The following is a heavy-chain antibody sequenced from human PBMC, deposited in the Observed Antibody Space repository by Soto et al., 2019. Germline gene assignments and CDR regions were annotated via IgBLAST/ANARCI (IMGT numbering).Heavy chain of an antibody. CDR1: GGSISSSSYY. J-gene: IGHJ4*02. CDR3: ARQVAVVTFDD. Sequence: SETLSLTCTVSGGSISSSSYYWGWIRQPPGKGLEWIGSIYYSGSTYYNPSLKSRVTISVDTSKNQFSLKLSSVTAADTAVYYCARQVAVVTFDDWGQRTPVTVSS. CDR2: IYYSGST. V-gene: IGHV4-39*01. D-gene: IGHD3-22*01.